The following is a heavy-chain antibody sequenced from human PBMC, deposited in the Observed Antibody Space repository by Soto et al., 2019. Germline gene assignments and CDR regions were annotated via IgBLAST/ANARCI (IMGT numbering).Heavy chain of an antibody. CDR1: GGTISSYY. CDR2: IYFTGTT. J-gene: IGHJ3*02. Sequence: QAQLQESGPGLVKPSETLSLTCSISGGTISSYYWSWIRQPPGKGLEWIGSIYFTGTTNYNPSLTSRVNITLGTSCQFPLKLRSVNGEDTAVSYCARDTYDSPPGRGFDIWGQGTLLTVSP. V-gene: IGHV4-59*01. CDR3: ARDTYDSPPGRGFDI. D-gene: IGHD3-22*01.